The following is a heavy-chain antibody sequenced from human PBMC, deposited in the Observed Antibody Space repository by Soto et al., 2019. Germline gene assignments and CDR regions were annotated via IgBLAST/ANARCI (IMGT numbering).Heavy chain of an antibody. V-gene: IGHV6-1*01. CDR3: ARSHSVYNWFDP. CDR1: GDSVSSNATA. D-gene: IGHD3-16*01. CDR2: TYYRSKWYN. Sequence: SQTLSLPGPICGDSVSSNATACTWIRQSPSRGLEWLGRTYYRSKWYNDYAVSVKSRITINPDTSKNQFSLQLNSVTPEDTAVYYCARSHSVYNWFDPWGQGTLVTVSS. J-gene: IGHJ5*02.